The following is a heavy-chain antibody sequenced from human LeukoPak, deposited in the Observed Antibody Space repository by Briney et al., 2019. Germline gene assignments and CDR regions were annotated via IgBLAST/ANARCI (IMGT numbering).Heavy chain of an antibody. D-gene: IGHD3-10*01. CDR2: ISSSGITI. J-gene: IGHJ4*02. Sequence: GGSLRFSCAASGYTFSDYYMTWIRQAPGKGLEWVSYISSSGITIYYADSVKGRFTISRGNAKKSLYLEMNSLRAEDTAVYYCARDQYGLGYGSLFDYWGQGTLVTVSS. CDR1: GYTFSDYY. CDR3: ARDQYGLGYGSLFDY. V-gene: IGHV3-11*01.